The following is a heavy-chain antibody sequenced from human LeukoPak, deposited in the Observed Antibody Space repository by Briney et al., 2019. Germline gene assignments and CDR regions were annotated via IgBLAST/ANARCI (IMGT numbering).Heavy chain of an antibody. Sequence: SETLSLTCAVYGGSFNGYFLSWIRQPPGKGLEWIGEINHSGSTNYNPSLKSRVTISVDTSKNQFSLKLSSVTAADTAVYYCARVRGYSYGTFDYWGQGTLVTVSS. D-gene: IGHD5-18*01. CDR3: ARVRGYSYGTFDY. CDR2: INHSGST. J-gene: IGHJ4*02. V-gene: IGHV4-34*01. CDR1: GGSFNGYF.